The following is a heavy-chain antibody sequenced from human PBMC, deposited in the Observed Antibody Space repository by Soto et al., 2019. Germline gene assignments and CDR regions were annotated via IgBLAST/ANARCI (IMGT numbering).Heavy chain of an antibody. D-gene: IGHD6-13*01. V-gene: IGHV4-34*01. CDR2: INHSGST. CDR1: GGSFSGYY. CDR3: ARKGYSSSWWTAFDI. J-gene: IGHJ3*02. Sequence: PSETLSLTCAVYGGSFSGYYWSWIRQPPGKGLEWIGEINHSGSTNYNPSLKSRVTISVDTSKNQFSLKLSSVTAADTAVYYCARKGYSSSWWTAFDIWGQGTMVTVSS.